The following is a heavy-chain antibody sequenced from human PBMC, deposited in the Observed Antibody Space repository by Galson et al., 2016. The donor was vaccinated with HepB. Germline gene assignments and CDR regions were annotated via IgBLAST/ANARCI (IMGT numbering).Heavy chain of an antibody. CDR3: ARPAFRHNILTGYYDF. V-gene: IGHV3-30*04. D-gene: IGHD3-9*01. CDR2: ISHDGRSK. CDR1: GFTLGSYA. J-gene: IGHJ4*02. Sequence: SLRLSCAGSGFTLGSYAMHWVRQAPGKGLEWVAVISHDGRSKYYADSVNGRFTIARDNFRNTLSLQMNSLTPEDTAVYYCARPAFRHNILTGYYDFWGQGTLVTVAS.